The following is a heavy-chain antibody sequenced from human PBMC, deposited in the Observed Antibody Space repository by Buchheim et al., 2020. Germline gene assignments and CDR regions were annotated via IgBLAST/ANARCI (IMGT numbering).Heavy chain of an antibody. D-gene: IGHD3-22*01. V-gene: IGHV1-69*06. J-gene: IGHJ6*02. CDR2: IIPIFGTA. CDR1: GGTFSSYA. CDR3: ARDRYYYDSSGYYPLNYYYGMDV. Sequence: QVQLVQSGAEVKKPGSSVKVSCKASGGTFSSYAISWVRQAPGQGLEWMGGIIPIFGTANYAQKFQGRVTITADKSTSPANMELSSLRSEDTAVYYCARDRYYYDSSGYYPLNYYYGMDVWGQGTT.